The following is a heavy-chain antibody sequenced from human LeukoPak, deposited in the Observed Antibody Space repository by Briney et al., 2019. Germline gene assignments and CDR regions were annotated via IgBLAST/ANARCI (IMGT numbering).Heavy chain of an antibody. CDR3: VRDTDQYFQH. CDR1: GFTFSSYA. CDR2: ISGSGGST. V-gene: IGHV3-23*01. J-gene: IGHJ1*01. Sequence: GGSLRLSCAASGFTFSSYAMSWVRQAPGKGLEWVSAISGSGGSTYYADSVKGRFTISRDNAKNSLYLQMNSLRAEDTAVYYCVRDTDQYFQHWGQGTLVTVSS.